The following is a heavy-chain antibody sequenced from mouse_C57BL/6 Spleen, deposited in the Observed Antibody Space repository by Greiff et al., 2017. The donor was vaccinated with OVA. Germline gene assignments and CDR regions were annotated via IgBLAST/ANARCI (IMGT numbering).Heavy chain of an antibody. CDR1: GYTFTDYN. Sequence: EVKLMESGPELVKPGASVKMSCKASGYTFTDYNMHWVKQSHGKSLEWIGYINPNNGGTSYNQKFKGKASLTVNKSSSTAYMELRSLTSEDSAVYYCASPLPAIAMDYWGQGTSVTVSS. D-gene: IGHD2-1*01. V-gene: IGHV1-22*01. CDR3: ASPLPAIAMDY. J-gene: IGHJ4*01. CDR2: INPNNGGT.